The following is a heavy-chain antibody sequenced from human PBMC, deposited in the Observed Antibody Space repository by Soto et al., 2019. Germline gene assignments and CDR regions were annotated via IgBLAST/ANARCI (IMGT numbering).Heavy chain of an antibody. Sequence: PGGSMRLSCAASGLNFRSYAMSWVRQAPGKGLEWVSAISGSGGSTYYADSVKGRFTISRDNSKNTLYLQMNSLGAEDTAVYYCARTGTMIVVVERFVGMDVWGQGTTVTVSS. D-gene: IGHD3-22*01. CDR1: GLNFRSYA. V-gene: IGHV3-23*01. J-gene: IGHJ6*02. CDR3: ARTGTMIVVVERFVGMDV. CDR2: ISGSGGST.